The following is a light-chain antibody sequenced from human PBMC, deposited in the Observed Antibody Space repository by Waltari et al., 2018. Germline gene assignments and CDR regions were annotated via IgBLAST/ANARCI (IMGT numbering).Light chain of an antibody. CDR1: QSISEW. Sequence: DIQMTQSPSTLSASVGDRITITCRASQSISEWLAWYQQKPGKAPKLLIYRTSFLQSGVPSRFSGSGSASGTDFTLTISSLQADEFATYYCQQYISFSPLTFGGGTRVEIK. CDR2: RTS. CDR3: QQYISFSPLT. V-gene: IGKV1-5*03. J-gene: IGKJ4*01.